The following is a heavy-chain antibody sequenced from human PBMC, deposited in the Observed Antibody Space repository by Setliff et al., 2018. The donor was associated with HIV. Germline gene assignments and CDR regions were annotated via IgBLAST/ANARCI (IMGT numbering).Heavy chain of an antibody. V-gene: IGHV4-61*05. CDR3: ARQVSIPGVAITPVDY. CDR1: GGSIRSSSYY. CDR2: VFYTGFA. Sequence: SETLSLTCNVSGGSIRSSSYYWGWIRQPPGKGLEWMGYVFYTGFAAYNPSLKSRLTISVDTSKSQFSLRLTSVTAADTAIYYCARQVSIPGVAITPVDYWGQGALVTVSS. D-gene: IGHD5-12*01. J-gene: IGHJ4*02.